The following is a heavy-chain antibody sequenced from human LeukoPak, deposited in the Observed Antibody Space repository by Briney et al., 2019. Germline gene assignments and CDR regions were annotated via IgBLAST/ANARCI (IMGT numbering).Heavy chain of an antibody. CDR2: ISYDGSNK. CDR1: GFTFSSYA. J-gene: IGHJ4*02. Sequence: LGGSLRLSCAASGFTFSSYAMHWVRQAPGKGLEWVAVISYDGSNKYYADSVKGRFTISRDNSENTLYLQMNSLRAEDTAVYYCARVGSVGLLWFGELLSDWGQGTLVTVSS. V-gene: IGHV3-30*14. CDR3: ARVGSVGLLWFGELLSD. D-gene: IGHD3-10*01.